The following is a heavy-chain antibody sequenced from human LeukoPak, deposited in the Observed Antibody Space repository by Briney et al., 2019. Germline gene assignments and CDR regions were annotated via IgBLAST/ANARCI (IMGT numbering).Heavy chain of an antibody. CDR3: ARGPPTDYYDSRGFYYVFDY. Sequence: PSETLSLTCAVYGGSFSCYYWSWVRQPPGKGLEWIGEINHSGSTNYNPSPKSRVTISVDTSKNQFSLKLSSVTAADTAVYFCARGPPTDYYDSRGFYYVFDYWGQGTLVTVSS. J-gene: IGHJ4*02. CDR1: GGSFSCYY. CDR2: INHSGST. D-gene: IGHD3-22*01. V-gene: IGHV4-34*01.